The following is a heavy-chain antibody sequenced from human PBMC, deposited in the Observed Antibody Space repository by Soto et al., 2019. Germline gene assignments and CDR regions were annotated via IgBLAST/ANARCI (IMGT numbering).Heavy chain of an antibody. Sequence: KASETLSLTCTVSGGSITSGGYYCSWLRQHPGKGLEWIGHIHYSGTTYYNPSLKSRVTISVDTSKNQFSLNLSSVTAADTAVYYCARDLRVAEDIVGSYYYYSMDVWGQGTPVTVYS. J-gene: IGHJ6*02. CDR2: IHYSGTT. CDR1: GGSITSGGYY. CDR3: ARDLRVAEDIVGSYYYYSMDV. V-gene: IGHV4-31*03. D-gene: IGHD6-19*01.